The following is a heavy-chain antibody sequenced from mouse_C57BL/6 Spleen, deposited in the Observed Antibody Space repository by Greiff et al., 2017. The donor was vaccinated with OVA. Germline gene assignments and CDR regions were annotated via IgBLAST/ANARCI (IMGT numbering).Heavy chain of an antibody. V-gene: IGHV2-9-1*01. CDR3: ARNWDDYDERAWFAY. Sequence: QVQLKESGPGLVAPSQSLSITCTVSGFSLTSYAISWVRQPPGKGLEWLGVIWTGGGTTYNSALKSRLSISKDNSKSQVFLKMNSRQTDDTARYYCARNWDDYDERAWFAYWGQGTLVTVSA. CDR2: IWTGGGT. D-gene: IGHD2-4*01. CDR1: GFSLTSYA. J-gene: IGHJ3*01.